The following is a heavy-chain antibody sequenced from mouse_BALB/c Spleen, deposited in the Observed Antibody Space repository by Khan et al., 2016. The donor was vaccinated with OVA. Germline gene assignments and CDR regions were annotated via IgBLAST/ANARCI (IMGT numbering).Heavy chain of an antibody. CDR1: GYSFTLYY. D-gene: IGHD2-14*01. CDR2: VNPNTGGT. J-gene: IGHJ3*01. Sequence: IQLVQSGPDLVKPGASVNISCKASGYSFTLYYMSWVKQCHGKSLEGIGRVNPNTGGTDYKQEFKCNGVVTVDTSSTTAYLELRSLTSEDSAVYYCARAYDLLADWGLGSLVTVSA. V-gene: IGHV1-26*01. CDR3: ARAYDLLAD.